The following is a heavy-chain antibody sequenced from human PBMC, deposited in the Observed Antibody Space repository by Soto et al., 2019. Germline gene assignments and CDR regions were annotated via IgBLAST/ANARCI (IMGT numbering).Heavy chain of an antibody. J-gene: IGHJ6*04. CDR2: ISGSGGST. D-gene: IGHD1-26*01. Sequence: EVQLLESGGGLVQPGGSLRLSCAASGFTFSSYAMSWVRQAPGKGLEWVSAISGSGGSTYYADSVKGRFTIFRDNSKNTLYMQMESARGADTNVYDWAKFKTGWELATGGMEVWGKGTTVTVYS. CDR3: AKFKTGWELATGGMEV. CDR1: GFTFSSYA. V-gene: IGHV3-23*01.